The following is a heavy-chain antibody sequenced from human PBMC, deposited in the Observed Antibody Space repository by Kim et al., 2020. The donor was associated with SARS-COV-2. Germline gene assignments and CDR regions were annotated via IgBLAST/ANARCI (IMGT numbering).Heavy chain of an antibody. Sequence: SETLSLTCSVSGGSLIAYYWNWIRQSPGKGLEWIGFVYDSGATAYNPSLRSRLTISADTSKNQFPLKLNSVTAADTAVYYCARRGASSSGFSGAFDFWGRGTVVTVSS. CDR2: VYDSGAT. CDR3: ARRGASSSGFSGAFDF. J-gene: IGHJ3*01. D-gene: IGHD6-19*01. CDR1: GGSLIAYY. V-gene: IGHV4-59*08.